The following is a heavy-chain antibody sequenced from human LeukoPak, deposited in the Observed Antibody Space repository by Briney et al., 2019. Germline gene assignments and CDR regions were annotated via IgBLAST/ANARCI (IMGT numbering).Heavy chain of an antibody. Sequence: ASVKVSCKASGYTFTGYYMHWVRQAPGQELEWMGWINPNSGGTNYAQKFQGRVTMTRDTSISTAYMELSRLRSDDTAVYYCARDSTVVTLYGPNYYFDYWGQGTLVTVSS. CDR3: ARDSTVVTLYGPNYYFDY. J-gene: IGHJ4*02. V-gene: IGHV1-2*02. D-gene: IGHD4-23*01. CDR2: INPNSGGT. CDR1: GYTFTGYY.